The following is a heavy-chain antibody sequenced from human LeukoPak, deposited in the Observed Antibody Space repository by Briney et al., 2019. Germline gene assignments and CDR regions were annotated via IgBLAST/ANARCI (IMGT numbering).Heavy chain of an antibody. CDR1: GFTSTTYG. J-gene: IGHJ4*02. Sequence: PGGSLRLSWAASGFTSTTYGMTWVRQAPGNGLEWVSAIGAGGSNKYYADSVKGRFTISRDNSKSTLFLQMNSLRAEDTAVYYCAKTPKNYDSSGGGGFDCLGQGTLVTVSS. CDR3: AKTPKNYDSSGGGGFDC. V-gene: IGHV3-23*01. CDR2: IGAGGSNK. D-gene: IGHD3-16*01.